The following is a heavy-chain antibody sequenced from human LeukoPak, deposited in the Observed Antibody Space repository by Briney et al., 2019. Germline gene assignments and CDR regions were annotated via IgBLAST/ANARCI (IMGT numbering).Heavy chain of an antibody. CDR3: ARVSGGVVVPAAIPVSSDDAFDI. V-gene: IGHV4-59*01. CDR1: GGSISSYY. J-gene: IGHJ3*02. CDR2: IYYSGST. D-gene: IGHD2-2*02. Sequence: SETLSLTCTVSGGSISSYYWSWIRQPPGKGLEWIGYIYYSGSTNYNPSLKSRVTISVDTSKNQFSLKLSPVPAADTAVYYCARVSGGVVVPAAIPVSSDDAFDIWGQGTMVTVSS.